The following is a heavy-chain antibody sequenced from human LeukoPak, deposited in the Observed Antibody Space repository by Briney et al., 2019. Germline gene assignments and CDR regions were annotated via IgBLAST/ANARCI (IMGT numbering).Heavy chain of an antibody. D-gene: IGHD1-26*01. V-gene: IGHV1-69*13. CDR1: GGTFSSYA. CDR2: IIPIFGTA. CDR3: AREGEEVGLDGFDY. Sequence: ASVKVSCKASGGTFSSYAISWVRQAPGQGPEWMGGIIPIFGTANYAQKFQGRVTITADESTSTAYMELSSLRSEDTAVYYCAREGEEVGLDGFDYWGQGTLVTVSS. J-gene: IGHJ4*02.